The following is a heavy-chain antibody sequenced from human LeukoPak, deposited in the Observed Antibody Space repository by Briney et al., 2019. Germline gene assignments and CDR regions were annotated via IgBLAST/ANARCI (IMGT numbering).Heavy chain of an antibody. CDR3: ARGGYSSSWYAPTYYYYYYMDV. J-gene: IGHJ6*03. Sequence: GGSLRLSCAASGSTFSDYYMSWIRQVPGKGLEWVSYIGRSGTTIHYADSVKGRFTISRDNAKNSLYLQMNSLRAEDTAVYYCARGGYSSSWYAPTYYYYYYMDVWGKGTTVTISS. CDR2: IGRSGTTI. D-gene: IGHD6-13*01. CDR1: GSTFSDYY. V-gene: IGHV3-11*04.